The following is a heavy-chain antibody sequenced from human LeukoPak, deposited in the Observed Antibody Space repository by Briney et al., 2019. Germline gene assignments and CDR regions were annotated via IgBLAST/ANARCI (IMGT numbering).Heavy chain of an antibody. CDR1: GGSISSYY. J-gene: IGHJ4*02. D-gene: IGHD4-11*01. V-gene: IGHV4-59*08. Sequence: PSETLSLTCAVSGGSISSYYWSWIRQPPGKGLEWIGYIYYSGSTNYNPSLKSRVTISVDTSKNQFSLKLGSVTAADTAVYYCARAIGDYSNNFDYWGQGTLVTVSS. CDR2: IYYSGST. CDR3: ARAIGDYSNNFDY.